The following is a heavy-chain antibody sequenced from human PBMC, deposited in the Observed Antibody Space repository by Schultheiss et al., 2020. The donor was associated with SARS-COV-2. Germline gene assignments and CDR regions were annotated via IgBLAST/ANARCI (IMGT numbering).Heavy chain of an antibody. V-gene: IGHV4-61*01. D-gene: IGHD4-11*01. Sequence: SETLSLTCTVSGGSISSSSYYWGWIRQPPGKGLEWIGYIYYSGNTKYNPSLKSRVTISVDTSKNQFSLKLSSVTAADTAVYFCAREEMTDYSNYFGYWGQGTLVTVSS. CDR2: IYYSGNT. CDR3: AREEMTDYSNYFGY. CDR1: GGSISSSSYY. J-gene: IGHJ4*02.